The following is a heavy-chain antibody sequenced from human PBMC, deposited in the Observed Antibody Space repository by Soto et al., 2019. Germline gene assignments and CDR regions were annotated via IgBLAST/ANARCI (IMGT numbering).Heavy chain of an antibody. Sequence: QVQLQESGPGLVKPSQTLSLTCTVSGASISSGLYYWNWIRHIPGKGREWIGCIHYSGIIYSNPSLQSRLIISVDTSDNQVSLKLTSVTAADTAVYYCARGPDHAKAGYWGQGILVTVSS. D-gene: IGHD6-19*01. CDR2: IHYSGII. CDR1: GASISSGLYY. V-gene: IGHV4-31*03. J-gene: IGHJ4*02. CDR3: ARGPDHAKAGY.